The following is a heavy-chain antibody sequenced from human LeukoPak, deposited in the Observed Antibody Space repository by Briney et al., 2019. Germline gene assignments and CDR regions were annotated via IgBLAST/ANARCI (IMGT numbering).Heavy chain of an antibody. CDR3: ARDLGYCGGDCSIAGNAFDI. Sequence: GGSLRLSCAASGFTFSSYAMSWVRQAPGKGLEWVSSIGGSSSNIHYADSVKGRFTISRDNAKNSLYLQMNSLRAEDTAVYYCARDLGYCGGDCSIAGNAFDIWGQGTMVTVSS. V-gene: IGHV3-21*01. J-gene: IGHJ3*02. D-gene: IGHD2-21*02. CDR1: GFTFSSYA. CDR2: IGGSSSNI.